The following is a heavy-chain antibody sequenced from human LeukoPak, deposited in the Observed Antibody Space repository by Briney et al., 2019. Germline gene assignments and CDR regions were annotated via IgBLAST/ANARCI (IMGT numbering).Heavy chain of an antibody. CDR1: GGTFSSYA. J-gene: IGHJ4*02. CDR2: IIPIFGTA. Sequence: ASVKVSCKASGGTFSSYAISWVRQAPGQGLEWMGGIIPIFGTANYAQKFQGRVTITADESTSTAYMELSSLRSEDTAVYYCARDQSRLTGYYHYWGQGTLVTVSS. V-gene: IGHV1-69*01. CDR3: ARDQSRLTGYYHY. D-gene: IGHD3-9*01.